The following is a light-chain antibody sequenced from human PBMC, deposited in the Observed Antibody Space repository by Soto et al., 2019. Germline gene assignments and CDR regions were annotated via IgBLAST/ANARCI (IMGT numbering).Light chain of an antibody. J-gene: IGKJ4*01. CDR1: QSISSW. Sequence: DIQMTQSPSTLSASVGDRVTITCRASQSISSWLAWYQQKPGKAPNLLIYKASSLESGVPSRFSGSRSGTEFTLTISSLQPDDFATYYCQQYNSYPLTFGRGTKVEIK. V-gene: IGKV1-5*03. CDR2: KAS. CDR3: QQYNSYPLT.